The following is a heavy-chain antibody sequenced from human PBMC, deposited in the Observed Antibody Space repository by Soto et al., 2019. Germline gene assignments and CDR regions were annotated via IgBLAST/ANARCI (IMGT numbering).Heavy chain of an antibody. CDR3: ARRVAVAPMYAFDI. D-gene: IGHD3-10*02. CDR2: IYYSGTT. Sequence: SETLSLTGTVCGASIITYYCTWIRHTPGKGLEWIGFIYYSGTTNYNPPLKSRVIISLETSKSQFSLNLNSVTSADTAVYFCARRVAVAPMYAFDIWGQGTTVAVSS. CDR1: GASIITYY. J-gene: IGHJ3*02. V-gene: IGHV4-59*01.